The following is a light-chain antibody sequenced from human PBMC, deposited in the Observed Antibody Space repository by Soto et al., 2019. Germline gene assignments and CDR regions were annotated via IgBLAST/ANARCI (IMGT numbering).Light chain of an antibody. Sequence: QSALTQPPSASGSPGQSVTISCTGTSSDFGGYNYVSWYQQHPGKAPKLMIYEVNKRPSGVPDRFSGSKSGNTASLTVSGLQAEDEADYYCSSYAGSNTVVFGGGTKLTVL. CDR3: SSYAGSNTVV. J-gene: IGLJ2*01. CDR1: SSDFGGYNY. V-gene: IGLV2-8*01. CDR2: EVN.